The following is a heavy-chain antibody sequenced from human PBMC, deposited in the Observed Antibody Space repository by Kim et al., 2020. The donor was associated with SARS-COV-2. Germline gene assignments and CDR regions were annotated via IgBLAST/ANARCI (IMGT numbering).Heavy chain of an antibody. J-gene: IGHJ6*02. Sequence: TRYSPSFQGQVTISADKSISTAYLQWGSLKASDTAMYYCARRSANYGMDVWGQGTTVTVSS. CDR3: ARRSANYGMDV. V-gene: IGHV5-51*01. D-gene: IGHD5-18*01. CDR2: T.